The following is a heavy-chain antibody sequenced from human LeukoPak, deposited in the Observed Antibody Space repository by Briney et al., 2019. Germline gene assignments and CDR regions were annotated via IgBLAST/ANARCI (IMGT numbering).Heavy chain of an antibody. CDR2: IYYSGST. V-gene: IGHV4-59*01. CDR1: GGSFSGYY. D-gene: IGHD3-22*01. CDR3: ARSHYYDSSGYFGEYIY. J-gene: IGHJ4*02. Sequence: PSETLSLTCAVYGGSFSGYYWSWIRQPPGKGLEWIGYIYYSGSTNYNPSLKSRVTISVDTSKNQFSLKLSSVTAADTAVYYCARSHYYDSSGYFGEYIYWGQGTLVTVSS.